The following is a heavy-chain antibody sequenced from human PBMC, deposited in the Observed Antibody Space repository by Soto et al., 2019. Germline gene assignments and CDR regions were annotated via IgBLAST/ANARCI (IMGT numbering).Heavy chain of an antibody. CDR1: GFPFSSYS. CDR2: ISGSGGST. V-gene: IGHV3-23*01. Sequence: GGSLRLSCAASGFPFSSYSMNWVRQAPGKGLEWVSAISGSGGSTYYADSVKGRFTISRDNSKNTLYLQMNSLRAEDTAVYYCTTDSYSTMIVVRFDYWGHGTLVTVSS. J-gene: IGHJ4*01. CDR3: TTDSYSTMIVVRFDY. D-gene: IGHD3-22*01.